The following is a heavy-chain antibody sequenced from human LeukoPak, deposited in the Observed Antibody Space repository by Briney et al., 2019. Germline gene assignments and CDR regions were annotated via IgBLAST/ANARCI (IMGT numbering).Heavy chain of an antibody. J-gene: IGHJ4*02. CDR3: AKDIGSYYDY. D-gene: IGHD3-10*01. V-gene: IGHV3-30*02. Sequence: GGSLRLSCGASGFTFSNYGMLWVRQAPGKGLEWVAFIRYDGNNKLYADSMKGRFTISRDNSKNTLYLEMNSLRAEDTAVYYCAKDIGSYYDYWGQGILVTVSS. CDR1: GFTFSNYG. CDR2: IRYDGNNK.